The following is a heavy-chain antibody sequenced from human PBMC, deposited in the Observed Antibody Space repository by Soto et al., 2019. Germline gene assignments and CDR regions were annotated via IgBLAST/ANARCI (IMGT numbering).Heavy chain of an antibody. Sequence: QVQLAESGGGLVKPGGSLRLSCAVSGLTFNEYYMSWIRQAPGKGLEWIAYISTGGISIYYGDSVKGRFTISRDNAKNALYLEMKDLRAEDTATYSCAGMTIVPLYFDHWGQGTVVTVSS. CDR2: ISTGGISI. CDR3: AGMTIVPLYFDH. D-gene: IGHD1-26*01. J-gene: IGHJ4*02. CDR1: GLTFNEYY. V-gene: IGHV3-11*01.